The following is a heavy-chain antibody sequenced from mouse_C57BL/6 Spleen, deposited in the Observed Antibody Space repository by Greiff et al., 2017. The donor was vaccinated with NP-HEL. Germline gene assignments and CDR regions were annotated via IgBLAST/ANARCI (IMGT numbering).Heavy chain of an antibody. CDR2: IDPSDSYT. CDR3: ARLGYDYDAWFAY. V-gene: IGHV1-50*01. D-gene: IGHD2-4*01. Sequence: VQLQQPGAELVKPGASVKLSCKASGYTFTSYWMQWVKQRPGQGLEWIGEIDPSDSYTNYNQKFKGKATLTVDTSSSTAYMQLSSLTSEDSAVYYCARLGYDYDAWFAYWGQGTLVTVSA. J-gene: IGHJ3*01. CDR1: GYTFTSYW.